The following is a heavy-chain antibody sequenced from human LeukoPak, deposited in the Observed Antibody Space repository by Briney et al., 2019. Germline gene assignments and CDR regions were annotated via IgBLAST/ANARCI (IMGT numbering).Heavy chain of an antibody. V-gene: IGHV3-7*01. CDR2: IKQDGSEK. J-gene: IGHJ4*02. CDR3: ARRMGGTYCGGDCTIDY. CDR1: GFTFSSYW. Sequence: GGSLRLSCAASGFTFSSYWMSWVRQAPGKGLEWVANIKQDGSEKYYVDSVKGRFTISRDNARNSLYLQMNGLRAEDTAVYYCARRMGGTYCGGDCTIDYWGQGTLVTVSS. D-gene: IGHD2-21*01.